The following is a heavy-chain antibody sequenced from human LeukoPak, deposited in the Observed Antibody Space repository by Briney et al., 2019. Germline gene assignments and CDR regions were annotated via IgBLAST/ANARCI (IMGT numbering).Heavy chain of an antibody. CDR1: GFTLDDYA. J-gene: IGHJ4*02. Sequence: GGSLRLSCAASGFTLDDYAMHWVRQAPGKGLEWVSGIRWNRGSIGYADSVKGRFPISRDNAKNSLDRQMNSVRYGHMALYYCAKGGITMIVGGLDYWGQGTLVTVSS. V-gene: IGHV3-9*03. CDR2: IRWNRGSI. D-gene: IGHD3-22*01. CDR3: AKGGITMIVGGLDY.